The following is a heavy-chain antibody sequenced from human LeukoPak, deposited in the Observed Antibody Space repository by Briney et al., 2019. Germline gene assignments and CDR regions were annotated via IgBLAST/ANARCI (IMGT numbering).Heavy chain of an antibody. CDR1: GGTFSSYA. Sequence: ASVKVSCKASGGTFSSYAISWVRQAPGQGLEWMGWMNPNSGNTGYAQKFQGRVTMTRNTSISTAYMELSSLRSEDTAVYYCARAAAGSVWGQGTLVTVSS. V-gene: IGHV1-8*02. J-gene: IGHJ4*02. D-gene: IGHD6-13*01. CDR3: ARAAAGSV. CDR2: MNPNSGNT.